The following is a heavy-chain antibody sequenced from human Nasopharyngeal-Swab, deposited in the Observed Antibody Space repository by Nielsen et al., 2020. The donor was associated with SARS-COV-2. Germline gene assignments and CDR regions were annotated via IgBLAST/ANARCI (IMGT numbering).Heavy chain of an antibody. CDR3: AKDTRPCITATGQDH. Sequence: GESLKISCAAPGFIFSTYAMHWVRQAPGKGLEWVAVISFDGSNKYYLDSVKGRFTISRDDSKNTLYLQMNSLRREDTAVYFCAKDTRPCITATGQDHWGHGTLVTVSS. V-gene: IGHV3-30*18. J-gene: IGHJ4*01. D-gene: IGHD6-13*01. CDR2: ISFDGSNK. CDR1: GFIFSTYA.